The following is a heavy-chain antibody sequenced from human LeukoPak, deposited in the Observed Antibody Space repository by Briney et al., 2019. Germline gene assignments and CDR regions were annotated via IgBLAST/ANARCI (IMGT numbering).Heavy chain of an antibody. CDR3: ARDKSSSSWYRVYGMDV. Sequence: GGSLRLSCAASGFTFSSYAMSWVRQAPGKGLEWVSSISSSSSYIYYADSVKGRFTISRDNAKNSLYLQMNSLRAEDTAVYYCARDKSSSSWYRVYGMDVWGQGTTVTVSS. V-gene: IGHV3-21*01. CDR1: GFTFSSYA. CDR2: ISSSSSYI. J-gene: IGHJ6*02. D-gene: IGHD6-13*01.